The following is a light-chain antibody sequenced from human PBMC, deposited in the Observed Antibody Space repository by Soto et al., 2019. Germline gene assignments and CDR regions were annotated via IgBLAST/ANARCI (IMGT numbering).Light chain of an antibody. J-gene: IGKJ3*01. V-gene: IGKV1-33*01. CDR3: PSCDYLPI. CDR2: DAS. Sequence: DIQMNQSPSSLSASVGDRVTITCQASQDIPSYLNWYHHKRGKAHKLLIYDASILEARVPPRFSGSGAGTDFTLTISSLQPEDVATYYWPSCDYLPIFGPGTTV. CDR1: QDIPSY.